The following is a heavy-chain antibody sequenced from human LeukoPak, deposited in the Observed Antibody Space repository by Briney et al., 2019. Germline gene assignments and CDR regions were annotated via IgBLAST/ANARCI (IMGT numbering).Heavy chain of an antibody. D-gene: IGHD2-15*01. J-gene: IGHJ3*02. CDR1: GGSINNDY. CDR2: IYTRGSA. V-gene: IGHV4-4*07. Sequence: SETLSLTCTVSGGSINNDYWSWIRQPAGKGLEWIGRIYTRGSANYNPSLKSRVTMSLDTSKNQFSLKLSSVTAADTAVYYCARGRYCSADICSGGDAFDIWGQGTMVSVS. CDR3: ARGRYCSADICSGGDAFDI.